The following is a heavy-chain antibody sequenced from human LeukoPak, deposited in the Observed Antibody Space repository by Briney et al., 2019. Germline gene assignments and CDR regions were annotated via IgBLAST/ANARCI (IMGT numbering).Heavy chain of an antibody. CDR2: IYYSGST. J-gene: IGHJ4*02. CDR3: ARDFDY. V-gene: IGHV4-59*01. Sequence: SETLSLTCTVSGGSISSYYWSWIRQPPGKGLEWIGYIYYSGSTNYNPSLKSRVTISVDTSKNQFSLKLSSVTAAATAVSYCARDFDYWGQGTLVTVSS. CDR1: GGSISSYY.